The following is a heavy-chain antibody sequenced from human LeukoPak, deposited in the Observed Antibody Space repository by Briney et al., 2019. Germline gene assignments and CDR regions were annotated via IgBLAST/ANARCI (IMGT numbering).Heavy chain of an antibody. Sequence: GGSLRLSWAASGFTCSSYAMSWVRQAPGKGLEWVSAISGSGGSTYYADSVKGRFTISRDNSKNTLYLQMNSLRAEDTAVYYCAKGGITMVRGVIIVPNWFDPWGQGTLVTVSS. D-gene: IGHD3-10*01. J-gene: IGHJ5*02. CDR2: ISGSGGST. CDR3: AKGGITMVRGVIIVPNWFDP. V-gene: IGHV3-23*01. CDR1: GFTCSSYA.